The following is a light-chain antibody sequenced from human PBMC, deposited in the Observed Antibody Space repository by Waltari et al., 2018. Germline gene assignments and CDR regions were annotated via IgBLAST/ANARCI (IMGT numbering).Light chain of an antibody. J-gene: IGLJ2*01. V-gene: IGLV2-14*01. CDR3: SSYTSSSTFSVV. CDR1: SSDVGGYNY. Sequence: QSALTQPASVSGSPGQSITISCPGTSSDVGGYNYVPWYQQHPGKAPKLIIYEVTNRPSGVSNRFSGSKSGNTASLTISGLQAEDEADYSCSSYTSSSTFSVVFGGGTKLTVL. CDR2: EVT.